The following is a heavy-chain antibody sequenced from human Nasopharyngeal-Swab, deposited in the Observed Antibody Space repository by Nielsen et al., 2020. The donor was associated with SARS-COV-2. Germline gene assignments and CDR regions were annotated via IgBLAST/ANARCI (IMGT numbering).Heavy chain of an antibody. CDR2: VSYSGST. CDR3: ARDMSSGWSDVYYGMDV. V-gene: IGHV4-59*01. D-gene: IGHD6-19*01. J-gene: IGHJ6*02. CDR1: GGPMNNYY. Sequence: GSLRLSCTVSGGPMNNYYWTWIRQVPGKGLEGIGYVSYSGSTNYNPSLKSRVTVSVDTSKNQFSLKLSAVTAADTALYYCARDMSSGWSDVYYGMDVWGQGTTVTVSS.